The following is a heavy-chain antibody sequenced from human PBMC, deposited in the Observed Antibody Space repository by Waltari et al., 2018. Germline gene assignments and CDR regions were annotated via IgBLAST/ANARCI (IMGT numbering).Heavy chain of an antibody. Sequence: EVRLVESGGGLVQPGGSLRLSCAASGFTFRRHWLHWVRQVPGKGLVWVLRVKYDGRSISYADSVKGRFSISRDNAKNMLYLQMNSLRAEDTAVYYCARDLYHAMDVWGQGTTVIVSS. CDR1: GFTFRRHW. CDR2: VKYDGRSI. CDR3: ARDLYHAMDV. J-gene: IGHJ6*02. V-gene: IGHV3-74*01.